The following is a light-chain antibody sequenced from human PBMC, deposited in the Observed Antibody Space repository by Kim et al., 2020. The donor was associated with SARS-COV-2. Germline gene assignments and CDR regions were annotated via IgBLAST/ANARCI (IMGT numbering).Light chain of an antibody. J-gene: IGKJ4*01. CDR2: GAS. V-gene: IGKV3-20*01. Sequence: SFSHRERATPSCRASQSVSSSYLAWSQQKPGQAPRLLIYGASGRATGIPDRFSGSGSGTDFTLTISRLEPEDFAVYYCQQYGSSRFGGGTKVDIK. CDR3: QQYGSSR. CDR1: QSVSSSY.